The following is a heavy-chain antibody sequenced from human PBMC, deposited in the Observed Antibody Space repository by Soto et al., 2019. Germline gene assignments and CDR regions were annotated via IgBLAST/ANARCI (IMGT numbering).Heavy chain of an antibody. CDR1: GFMFGTYW. V-gene: IGHV3-7*01. CDR3: VRATLRLGHYYFRGLDV. J-gene: IGHJ6*02. Sequence: GGSLRLSCAATGFMFGTYWMSWVRQAPGKGLEWVANIKHDGNEKYYADSVKGRFTVSRDNVKNFLHLQMSSLRGDDTGVYFFVRATLRLGHYYFRGLDVWGQGTTVTVSS. CDR2: IKHDGNEK. D-gene: IGHD3-22*01.